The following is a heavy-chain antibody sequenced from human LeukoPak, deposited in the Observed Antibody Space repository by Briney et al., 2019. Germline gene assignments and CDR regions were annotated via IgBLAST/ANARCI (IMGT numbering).Heavy chain of an antibody. J-gene: IGHJ4*02. Sequence: GGSLRLSCAASGFTFSNAWMSWVRQAPAKGLEWVGRIKRKTDGGTTDYAAPVKGRFTISRDDSKNTLYLQMNSLNIEDTAVYWAVAGTTYWGQGTLVTVSS. CDR2: IKRKTDGGTT. CDR1: GFTFSNAW. CDR3: VAGTTY. V-gene: IGHV3-15*01. D-gene: IGHD6-19*01.